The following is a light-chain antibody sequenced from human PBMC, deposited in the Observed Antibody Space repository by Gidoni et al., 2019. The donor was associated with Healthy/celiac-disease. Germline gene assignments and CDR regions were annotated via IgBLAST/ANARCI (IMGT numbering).Light chain of an antibody. CDR3: QQDNNWPLYT. Sequence: EIVMTQSPATLSVSPGERATLSGRASQSVSSSLAWYQQKPGQAPRLLIYVASTRATGIPARFSGSGSGTEFTLTISSLQSEDFAVYYCQQDNNWPLYTFGQGTKLEIK. J-gene: IGKJ2*01. V-gene: IGKV3-15*01. CDR2: VAS. CDR1: QSVSSS.